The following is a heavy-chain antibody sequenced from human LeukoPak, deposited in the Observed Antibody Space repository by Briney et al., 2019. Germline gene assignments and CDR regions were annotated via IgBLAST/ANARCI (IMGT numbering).Heavy chain of an antibody. D-gene: IGHD3-22*01. CDR1: GSTFSSYA. CDR3: ARVTYYYDSSGYYTGAYFDY. Sequence: PGGSLRLSCAASGSTFSSYAMHWVRQAPGKGLEWVAVISYDGSNKYYADSVKGRFTISRDNSKNTLYLQMNSLRAEDTAVYYCARVTYYYDSSGYYTGAYFDYWGQGTLVTVSS. CDR2: ISYDGSNK. V-gene: IGHV3-30-3*01. J-gene: IGHJ4*02.